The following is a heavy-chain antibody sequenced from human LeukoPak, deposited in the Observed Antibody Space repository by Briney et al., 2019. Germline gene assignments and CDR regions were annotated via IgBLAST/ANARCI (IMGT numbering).Heavy chain of an antibody. D-gene: IGHD2-15*01. V-gene: IGHV4-59*08. CDR2: IYYSGST. J-gene: IGHJ4*02. CDR3: ARQVYCSGGSCYVYFDY. CDR1: GGSISSYY. Sequence: SETLSLTCTVSGGSISSYYWSWIRQPPGKGLEWIGYIYYSGSTNYNPSLKSRVTISVDTSKNQFSLKLSSVTAADTAVYYCARQVYCSGGSCYVYFDYWGQGTLVTVSS.